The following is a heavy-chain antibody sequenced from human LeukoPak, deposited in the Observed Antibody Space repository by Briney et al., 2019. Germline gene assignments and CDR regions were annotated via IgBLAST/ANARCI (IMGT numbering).Heavy chain of an antibody. J-gene: IGHJ3*02. V-gene: IGHV1-69*13. CDR3: ARDDPDYYPPDDAFDI. CDR2: IIPIFGTA. CDR1: GGTFSSYA. Sequence: ASVKVSCKASGGTFSSYAISWVRQAPGQGLEWMGGIIPIFGTANYAQKFQGRVTITADESTSTAYMELSSLRSEDTAVYYCARDDPDYYPPDDAFDIWGQGTMVTVSS. D-gene: IGHD1-26*01.